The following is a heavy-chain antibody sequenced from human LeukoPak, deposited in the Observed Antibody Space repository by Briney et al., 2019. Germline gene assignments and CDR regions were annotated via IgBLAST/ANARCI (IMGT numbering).Heavy chain of an antibody. J-gene: IGHJ5*02. CDR2: INHSGST. D-gene: IGHD2-2*02. V-gene: IGHV4-34*01. CDR1: GGSFSGYY. CDR3: ARGISPEYQLLYMDWFDP. Sequence: SETLSLTCAVYGGSFSGYYWSWIRQPPGKGLEWIGEINHSGSTNYNPSLKSRVTISVDTSKNQFSLKLSPVTAADTAVYYCARGISPEYQLLYMDWFDPWGQGTLVTVSS.